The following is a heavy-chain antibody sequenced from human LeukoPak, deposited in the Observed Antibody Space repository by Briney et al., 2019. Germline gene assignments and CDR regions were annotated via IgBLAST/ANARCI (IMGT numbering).Heavy chain of an antibody. CDR2: INHSGST. Sequence: SETLSLTCAVYGGSFSGYYWSWIRQPPGKGLEWIGEINHSGSTNYNPSLKSRVTISVDTSKNQFSLKLSSVTAADTAVYYCARGPHGYSGLRRWFDPWGQGTLVTVSS. V-gene: IGHV4-34*01. CDR1: GGSFSGYY. D-gene: IGHD5-12*01. J-gene: IGHJ5*02. CDR3: ARGPHGYSGLRRWFDP.